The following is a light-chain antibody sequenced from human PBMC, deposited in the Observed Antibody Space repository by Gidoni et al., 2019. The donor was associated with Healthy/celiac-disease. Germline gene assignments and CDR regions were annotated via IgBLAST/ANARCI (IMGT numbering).Light chain of an antibody. CDR3: QQYGSSTAT. V-gene: IGKV3-20*01. CDR2: GAS. CDR1: QSVSSSY. Sequence: EIVLTQSPGTLSLSPGERATLSCRASQSVSSSYLAWYQQKPGQAPRLLIYGASSSGFGTDFTLTISRLEPEDFAVYYCQQYGSSTATFGQGTKVEIK. J-gene: IGKJ1*01.